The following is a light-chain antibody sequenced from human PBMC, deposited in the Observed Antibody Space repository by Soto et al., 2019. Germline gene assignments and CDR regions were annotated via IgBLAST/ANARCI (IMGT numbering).Light chain of an antibody. Sequence: QSALTQPASVSGSPRQSITISCTGTSSDVGGYNYVSWYQQHPGKAPKLMIYEVSNRPSGVSNRFSGSKSGNTASLTISGLQAEDEADYYCNSYTSSSTLVVFGGGTKVTVL. CDR2: EVS. CDR3: NSYTSSSTLVV. V-gene: IGLV2-14*01. J-gene: IGLJ2*01. CDR1: SSDVGGYNY.